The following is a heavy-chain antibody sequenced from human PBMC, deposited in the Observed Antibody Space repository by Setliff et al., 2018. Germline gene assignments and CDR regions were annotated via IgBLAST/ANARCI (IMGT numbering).Heavy chain of an antibody. CDR2: IRYDGSNK. J-gene: IGHJ4*02. Sequence: GGSLRLSCAASGFTFSSYGMHWVRQAPGKGLEWVAFIRYDGSNKYYADSVKGRFTISRDNAKNSLYLQMNSLRAEDTAVYYCARPFSYSSGWYVYGYWGQGTLVTVSS. V-gene: IGHV3-30*02. CDR1: GFTFSSYG. CDR3: ARPFSYSSGWYVYGY. D-gene: IGHD6-19*01.